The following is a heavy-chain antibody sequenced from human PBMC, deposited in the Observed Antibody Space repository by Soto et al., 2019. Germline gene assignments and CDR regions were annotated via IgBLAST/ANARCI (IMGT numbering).Heavy chain of an antibody. CDR1: GGSFSGYY. J-gene: IGHJ6*04. Sequence: SETLSLTCAVYGGSFSGYYWSWIRQPPGKGLEWIGEINHSGSTNYNPSLKSRVTISVDTSKNQFSLKLSSVTAADTAVYYCARGGSGSIFFLFLRYHPNCIHFSGKGPSGSVSS. CDR2: INHSGST. V-gene: IGHV4-34*01. CDR3: ARGGSGSIFFLFLRYHPNCIHF. D-gene: IGHD3-3*02.